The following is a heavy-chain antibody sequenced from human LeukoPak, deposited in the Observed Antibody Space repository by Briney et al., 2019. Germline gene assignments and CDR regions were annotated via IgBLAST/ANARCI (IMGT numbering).Heavy chain of an antibody. CDR3: ARWDDYGDCLDY. D-gene: IGHD4-17*01. V-gene: IGHV3-21*01. CDR1: GFTFSDYW. CDR2: ISSSSSYI. Sequence: GGSLRLSCAASGFTFSDYWMTWVRQAPGKGLEWVSSISSSSSYIYYADSVKGRFTISRDNAKNSLYLQMNSLRAEDTAVYYCARWDDYGDCLDYWGQGTLVTVSS. J-gene: IGHJ4*02.